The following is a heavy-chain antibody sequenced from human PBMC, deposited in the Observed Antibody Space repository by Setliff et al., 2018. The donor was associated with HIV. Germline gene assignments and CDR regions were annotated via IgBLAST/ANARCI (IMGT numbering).Heavy chain of an antibody. CDR3: ARDLDEAVKDADNYVPLDL. CDR1: GYTFTGYY. Sequence: GASVKVSCKASGYTFTGYYMHWVRQAPGQGPEWMGGIVPVLGITNYSPKFQDRVTITTDESTSTAYMELRSLTSEDTAVYYCARDLDEAVKDADNYVPLDLWGQGTLVTVSS. V-gene: IGHV1-69*10. J-gene: IGHJ5*02. D-gene: IGHD3-16*01. CDR2: IVPVLGIT.